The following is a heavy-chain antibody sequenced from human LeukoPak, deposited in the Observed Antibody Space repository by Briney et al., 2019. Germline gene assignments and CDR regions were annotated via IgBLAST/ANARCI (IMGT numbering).Heavy chain of an antibody. V-gene: IGHV3-64*01. CDR2: ISPDGTKT. CDR1: GFIFSGHP. J-gene: IGHJ4*02. CDR3: ARDEPAGSTDY. Sequence: AGGSLRLSCAASGFIFSGHPMHWVRQAPGKGLECVSAISPDGTKTYYTNSVKGRFTISRDNSKNTLYLQMGSLRDEDMAMYYCARDEPAGSTDYWGQGTLVTVSS. D-gene: IGHD1-14*01.